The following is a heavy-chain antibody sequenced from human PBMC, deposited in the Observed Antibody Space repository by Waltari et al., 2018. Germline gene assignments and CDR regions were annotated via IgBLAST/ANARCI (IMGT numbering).Heavy chain of an antibody. CDR3: ARDPHSYDSPPV. Sequence: EVQLVESGGGWVQPGGSLRLSCAASGFTFSSYSMNWVRQAPGKGLEWVSYISSSSSTIYYADSVKGRFTISRDNAKNSLYLQMNSLRAEDTAVYYCARDPHSYDSPPVWGKGTTVTVSS. CDR2: ISSSSSTI. J-gene: IGHJ6*04. V-gene: IGHV3-48*04. D-gene: IGHD3-22*01. CDR1: GFTFSSYS.